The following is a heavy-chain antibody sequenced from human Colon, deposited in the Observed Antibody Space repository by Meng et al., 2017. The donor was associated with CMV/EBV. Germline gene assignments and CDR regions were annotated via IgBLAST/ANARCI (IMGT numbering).Heavy chain of an antibody. CDR1: GASVRSTSHY. CDR3: SRITIFNNFFDP. V-gene: IGHV4-61*01. J-gene: IGHJ5*02. CDR2: IYHNGDT. D-gene: IGHD3-3*01. Sequence: TVSGASVRSTSHYWSWIRQPPGKGLEWIGYIYHNGDTNYNPSLKSRVSLSLDTYNNQFSLHLSSVTAADTAMYYCSRITIFNNFFDPWGQGTLVTVSS.